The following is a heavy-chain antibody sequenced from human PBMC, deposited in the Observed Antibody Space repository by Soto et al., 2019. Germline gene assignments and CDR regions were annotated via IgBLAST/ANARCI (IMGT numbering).Heavy chain of an antibody. J-gene: IGHJ4*02. CDR1: GFTFSSYG. CDR3: AKGGGTTLPIDS. CDR2: IWYDGSDK. V-gene: IGHV3-33*06. D-gene: IGHD1-7*01. Sequence: PGGSLRLSCAASGFTFSSYGMHWVRQAPGKGLEWVAVIWYDGSDKFYADSVKGRFTISRDNSKNTLYLQMHSLTAEDTAVYYCAKGGGTTLPIDSWGQGTLVTVSS.